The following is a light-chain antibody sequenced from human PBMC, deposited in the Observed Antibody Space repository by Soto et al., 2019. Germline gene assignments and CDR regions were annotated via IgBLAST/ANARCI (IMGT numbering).Light chain of an antibody. CDR2: EVT. J-gene: IGLJ2*01. CDR3: SSYAGSNNVV. V-gene: IGLV2-8*01. CDR1: SSDVGGYNY. Sequence: QSVLSQPPSASGSPGQSVTISCTGTSSDVGGYNYVSWYQHHPGKAPKLMIYEVTKRPSGVPGRFSGSKSGNTASLTVSGLQAEDDSDYYCSSYAGSNNVVFGGGTKLTVL.